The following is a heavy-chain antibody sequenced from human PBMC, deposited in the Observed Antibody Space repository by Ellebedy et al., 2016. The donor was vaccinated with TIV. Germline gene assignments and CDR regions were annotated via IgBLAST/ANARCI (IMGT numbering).Heavy chain of an antibody. D-gene: IGHD3-10*01. J-gene: IGHJ4*02. Sequence: GESLKISXAASGFTFSSYAMSWVRQAPGKGLEWVSAISGSGGSTYYADSVKGRFTISRDNSKNTLYLQMNSLRAEDTAVYYCAKALFRDYGSGSYYGGGFDYWGQGTLVTVSS. V-gene: IGHV3-23*01. CDR2: ISGSGGST. CDR1: GFTFSSYA. CDR3: AKALFRDYGSGSYYGGGFDY.